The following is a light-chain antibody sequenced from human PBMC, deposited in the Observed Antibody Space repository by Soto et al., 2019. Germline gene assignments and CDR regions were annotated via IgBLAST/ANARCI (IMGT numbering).Light chain of an antibody. J-gene: IGKJ1*01. CDR2: DAS. CDR1: QSVSNN. CDR3: HQRQSWPRT. Sequence: DIVMSLSPIYLPVTTGEPASISCRASQSVSNNLAWYQQKPGQAPRLLIYDASARATGIPARFSASGTGTDFTLTISDVQPEDFAVYYCHQRQSWPRTFGQGTKVDIK. V-gene: IGKV3-15*01.